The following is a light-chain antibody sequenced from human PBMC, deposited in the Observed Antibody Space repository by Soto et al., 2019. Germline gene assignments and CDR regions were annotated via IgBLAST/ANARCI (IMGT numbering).Light chain of an antibody. Sequence: SYELTQPPSVSVAPGKTARITCGGNNIGSKSVHWYQQKPGQAPVLVIYYDSDRPSGIPERFSGSNSGNTATLTISRVEAGDEADYYCGTWDSSLSAYVFGTGTKVTVL. CDR3: GTWDSSLSAYV. CDR2: YDS. CDR1: NIGSKS. J-gene: IGLJ1*01. V-gene: IGLV3-21*04.